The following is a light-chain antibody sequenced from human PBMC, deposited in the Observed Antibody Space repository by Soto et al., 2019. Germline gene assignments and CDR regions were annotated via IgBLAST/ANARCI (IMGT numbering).Light chain of an antibody. CDR1: QSVSTRY. J-gene: IGKJ2*01. CDR3: QQYGNSPKYT. Sequence: EIVLTQSPGTLSLSPWERATLSCRASQSVSTRYLAWYQQKPGQAPRLLIYGASSRATGIPDRFSGSGSGTDFTLTISRLEPEDFAVYYCQQYGNSPKYTFGQGTKLEI. CDR2: GAS. V-gene: IGKV3-20*01.